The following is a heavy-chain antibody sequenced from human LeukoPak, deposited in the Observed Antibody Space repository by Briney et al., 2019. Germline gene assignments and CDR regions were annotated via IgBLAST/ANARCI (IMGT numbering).Heavy chain of an antibody. Sequence: ASVKVSCKASGYTFTSYYMHWVRQAPGQGLEWMGIINPSGGSTGYAQKSQGRVTMTRDTSTSTVYMELSSLRSEDTAVYYCAREGCSSTSCYAQGGDWFDPWGQGTLVTVSS. CDR2: INPSGGST. CDR1: GYTFTSYY. CDR3: AREGCSSTSCYAQGGDWFDP. J-gene: IGHJ5*02. D-gene: IGHD2-2*01. V-gene: IGHV1-46*01.